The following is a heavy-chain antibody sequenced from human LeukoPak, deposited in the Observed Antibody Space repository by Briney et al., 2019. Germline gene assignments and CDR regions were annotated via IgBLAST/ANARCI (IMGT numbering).Heavy chain of an antibody. CDR2: IYTSGST. D-gene: IGHD6-13*01. CDR1: GGSISGYY. V-gene: IGHV4-4*07. CDR3: ARGIAAASERALDI. Sequence: SETLSLTCTVSGGSISGYYWSWIRQPAGKGLKWIGRIYTSGSTDYNPSLKSRVTMSVDTSKNQFSLKLTSVTAADTAVYYCARGIAAASERALDIWGQGTTVTVSS. J-gene: IGHJ3*02.